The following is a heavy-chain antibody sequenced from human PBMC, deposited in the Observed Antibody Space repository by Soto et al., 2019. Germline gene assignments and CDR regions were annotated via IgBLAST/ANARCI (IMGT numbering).Heavy chain of an antibody. J-gene: IGHJ4*02. Sequence: EVQLVESGGGLVQPGGSLRLSCAASGFIFSNFWMSWVRQAPGKGLEWVANIKEDGSEKYHVDSVKGRFTISRDNVKNLMYLQMYSLRAEDTAVYKCVRGGSHSFDYCGQGTLVNVSS. CDR3: VRGGSHSFDY. CDR1: GFIFSNFW. D-gene: IGHD1-26*01. V-gene: IGHV3-7*05. CDR2: IKEDGSEK.